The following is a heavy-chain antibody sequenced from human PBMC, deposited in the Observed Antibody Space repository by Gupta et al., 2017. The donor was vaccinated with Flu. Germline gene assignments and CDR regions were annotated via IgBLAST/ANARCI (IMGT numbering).Heavy chain of an antibody. CDR3: ARSGAVTTYYYSMDV. CDR2: IFYNGNT. Sequence: WSWIRQSPGKGLEWIGYIFYNGNTNYKPSLRRRVTMSVDTSQNKFSLKLSSVTAADTAVYFCARSGAVTTYYYSMDVWGKGTTVTVSS. J-gene: IGHJ6*03. V-gene: IGHV4-59*08. D-gene: IGHD6-19*01.